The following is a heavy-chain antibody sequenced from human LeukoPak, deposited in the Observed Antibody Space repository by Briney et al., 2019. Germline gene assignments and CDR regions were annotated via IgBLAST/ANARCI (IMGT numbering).Heavy chain of an antibody. CDR1: GFTFSSYG. Sequence: GGSLRLSCAASGFTFSSYGMHWVRQAPGKGLEWVAVISYDGSNKYYADSVKGRFTISRDNSKNTLYLQMNSPRAEDTAVYYCAKSTFLYYYDSSGYYGPFDYWGQGTLVTVSS. J-gene: IGHJ4*02. CDR2: ISYDGSNK. D-gene: IGHD3-22*01. V-gene: IGHV3-30*18. CDR3: AKSTFLYYYDSSGYYGPFDY.